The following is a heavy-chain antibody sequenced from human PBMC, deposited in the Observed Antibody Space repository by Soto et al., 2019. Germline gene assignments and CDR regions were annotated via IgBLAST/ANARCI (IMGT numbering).Heavy chain of an antibody. CDR2: ISRSGGST. J-gene: IGHJ3*02. CDR1: GFTFSSYA. D-gene: IGHD6-13*01. CDR3: ASPLVGGSSSWGGAFAI. V-gene: IGHV3-23*01. Sequence: EVQLLESGGGLVQPGGSLRLSCAASGFTFSSYAMSWVRQAPGKGLEWVSAISRSGGSTYYADSVKGRFTISRDNSKNTVYLQRNSVRAEGTAVYYCASPLVGGSSSWGGAFAIWGQGTMVTVS.